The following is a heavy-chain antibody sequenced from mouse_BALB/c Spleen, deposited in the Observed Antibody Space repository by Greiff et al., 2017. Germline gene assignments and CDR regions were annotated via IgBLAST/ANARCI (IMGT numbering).Heavy chain of an antibody. J-gene: IGHJ4*01. CDR1: GYSITSGYS. CDR3: ARGGNYNAMDY. D-gene: IGHD2-1*01. Sequence: EVKLVESGPDLVKPSQSLSLTCTVTGYSITSGYSWPWIRQFPGNKLEWMGYIHYSGSTNYNPSLKSRLSITRDTSKNQFFLQLNSVTTEDTATYDCARGGNYNAMDYWGQGTSDTVSS. CDR2: IHYSGST. V-gene: IGHV3-1*02.